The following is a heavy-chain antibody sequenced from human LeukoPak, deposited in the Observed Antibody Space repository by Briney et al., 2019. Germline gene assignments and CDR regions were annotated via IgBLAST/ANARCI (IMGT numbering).Heavy chain of an antibody. D-gene: IGHD5-18*01. Sequence: SETLSLTCTVSGGSISSGGYYWSWIRQHPGKGLEWIGYIYYSGSTNYNPSLKSRVTISVDTSKNQFSLKLSSVTAADTAVYYCARLSLDTAMGPYYYYYGMDVWGQGTTVTVSS. J-gene: IGHJ6*02. CDR3: ARLSLDTAMGPYYYYYGMDV. V-gene: IGHV4-61*08. CDR1: GGSISSGGYY. CDR2: IYYSGST.